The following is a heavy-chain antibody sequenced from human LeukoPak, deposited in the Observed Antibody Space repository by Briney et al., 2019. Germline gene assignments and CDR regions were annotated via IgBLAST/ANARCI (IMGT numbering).Heavy chain of an antibody. V-gene: IGHV3-30*18. CDR3: AKDRSLDV. CDR2: ISYDGSNK. CDR1: GFTFSSYG. J-gene: IGHJ6*02. D-gene: IGHD3-10*01. Sequence: GGSLRLSCAASGFTFSSYGMHWVRQAPGKGLEWVAVISYDGSNKYYADSVKGRFTISRDNSKNTLYLQMNSLRAEDTAVYYCAKDRSLDVWGQGTTVTVSS.